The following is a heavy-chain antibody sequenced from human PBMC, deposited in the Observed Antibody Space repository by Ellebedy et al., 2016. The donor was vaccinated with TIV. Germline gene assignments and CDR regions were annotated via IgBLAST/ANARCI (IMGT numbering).Heavy chain of an antibody. V-gene: IGHV3-48*03. J-gene: IGHJ4*02. Sequence: GESLKISCAASRFTFSSYEMNWVRQAPGKGLEWVSYISSSGNTIYYADSVKGRFTISRDNAKNSLYLQMNSLRAEDTAVYYCARQPDSSGWLSLDYWGQGTLVTVSP. CDR3: ARQPDSSGWLSLDY. D-gene: IGHD6-19*01. CDR2: ISSSGNTI. CDR1: RFTFSSYE.